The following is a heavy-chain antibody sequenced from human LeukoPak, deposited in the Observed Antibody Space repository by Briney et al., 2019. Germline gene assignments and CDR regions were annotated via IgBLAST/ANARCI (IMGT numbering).Heavy chain of an antibody. CDR2: IYTSGST. D-gene: IGHD3-22*01. CDR3: ARAADYYDRDAFDI. CDR1: GGSISSYY. Sequence: SETLSLTCTISGGSISSYYWSWIRQPAGKGLEWIGRIYTSGSTNYNPSLKSRVTMSVDTSKNQFSLKLSSVTAADTAVYYCARAADYYDRDAFDIWGQGTMVTVSS. V-gene: IGHV4-4*07. J-gene: IGHJ3*02.